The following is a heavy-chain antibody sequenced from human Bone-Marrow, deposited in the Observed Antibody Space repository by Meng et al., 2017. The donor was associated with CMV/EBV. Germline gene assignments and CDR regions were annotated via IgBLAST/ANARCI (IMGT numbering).Heavy chain of an antibody. V-gene: IGHV3-11*04. CDR1: GFTFSDYY. CDR2: ISSSGSTI. Sequence: GGSLRLSCAASGFTFSDYYMSWIRQAPGKGLEWVSYISSSGSTIYHADSVKGRFTISRDNSKNTLYLQMNSLRAEDTAVYYCAREYCSSTSCYNYYYGMDVWGQGNTVTVSS. J-gene: IGHJ6*02. D-gene: IGHD2-2*01. CDR3: AREYCSSTSCYNYYYGMDV.